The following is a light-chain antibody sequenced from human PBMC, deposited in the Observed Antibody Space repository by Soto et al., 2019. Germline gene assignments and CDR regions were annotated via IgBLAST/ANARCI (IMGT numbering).Light chain of an antibody. J-gene: IGKJ1*01. CDR3: QQYNNWPWT. CDR2: GAS. V-gene: IGKV3-15*01. Sequence: EFVLTQSPGTLSFAPGSRPTLSCGASQSVSSSYLAWYQQKPCQAPRLLIYGASARATGFPARFSASGSGTEFTLTISSLQSEDFAVYYCQQYNNWPWTFGQGTKVDI. CDR1: QSVSSSY.